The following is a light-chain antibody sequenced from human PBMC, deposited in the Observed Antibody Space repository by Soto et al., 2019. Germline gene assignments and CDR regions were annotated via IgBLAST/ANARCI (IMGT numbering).Light chain of an antibody. Sequence: QLVLTQPPSVSGAPGQRVTISCTGSSSNIGAGFDVHWYQLLPGTAPKVLIYGNSHRPSGVPDRISGSKSGTSASLAITGLQAEDEADYYCQSYDSSLSEVVFGGGTKLTVL. CDR2: GNS. J-gene: IGLJ2*01. V-gene: IGLV1-40*01. CDR1: SSNIGAGFD. CDR3: QSYDSSLSEVV.